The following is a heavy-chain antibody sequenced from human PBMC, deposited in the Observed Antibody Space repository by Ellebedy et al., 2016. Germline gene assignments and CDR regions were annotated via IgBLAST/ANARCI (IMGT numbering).Heavy chain of an antibody. CDR2: IRSKAYGGTT. D-gene: IGHD2-2*01. Sequence: GESLKISXTASGFTFGDYAMSWFRQAPGKGLEWVGFIRSKAYGGTTEYAASVKGRFTITRDDSKSIAYLQMNSLKTEDTAVYYCTYNKDIVVVPAADLDYWGQGTLVTVSS. CDR1: GFTFGDYA. J-gene: IGHJ4*02. V-gene: IGHV3-49*03. CDR3: TYNKDIVVVPAADLDY.